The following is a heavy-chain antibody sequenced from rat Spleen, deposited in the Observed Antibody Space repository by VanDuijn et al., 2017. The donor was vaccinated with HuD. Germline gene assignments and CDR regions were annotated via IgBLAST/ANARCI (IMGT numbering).Heavy chain of an antibody. CDR2: ITTGGGNT. CDR1: GFTFSNYG. CDR3: ATHGTMAARSGYYFDY. V-gene: IGHV5S13*01. J-gene: IGHJ2*01. Sequence: EVRLVESGGGLVQPGRSLKLSCAASGFTFSNYGMAWVRQTPTKGLEWVASITTGGGNTYYRNSVKGRFTISRDNAKNTQYLQMDSLRSEDTATYYCATHGTMAARSGYYFDYWGQGVMVTVSS. D-gene: IGHD1-2*01.